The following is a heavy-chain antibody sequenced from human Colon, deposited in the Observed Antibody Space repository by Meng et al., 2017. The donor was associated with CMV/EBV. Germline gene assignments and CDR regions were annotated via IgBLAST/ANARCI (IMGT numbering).Heavy chain of an antibody. D-gene: IGHD6-19*01. CDR2: ISSSSTI. CDR1: GFTFSDYY. J-gene: IGHJ6*02. V-gene: IGHV3-69-1*02. Sequence: GESLKISCAASGFTFSDYYMNWVRQAPGKGLEWVPSISSSSTIYYADSVKGRFTISRENAKNSLYLQMNSLRAEDTAVYYCARVAGDPLYYYYGMDVWGQGTTVTVSS. CDR3: ARVAGDPLYYYYGMDV.